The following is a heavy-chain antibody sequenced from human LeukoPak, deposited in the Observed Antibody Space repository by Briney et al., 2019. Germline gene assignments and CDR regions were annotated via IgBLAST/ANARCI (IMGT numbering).Heavy chain of an antibody. J-gene: IGHJ3*02. CDR1: GGTFSSYA. CDR3: AREKRKTYYYDSSGFDAFDI. Sequence: SVKVSCXASGGTFSSYAISWVRQAPGQGLGWMGRIIPIFGTANYAQKFQGRVTITTDGSTSTAYMELSSLRSEDTAVYYCAREKRKTYYYDSSGFDAFDIWGQGTMVTVSS. CDR2: IIPIFGTA. V-gene: IGHV1-69*05. D-gene: IGHD3-22*01.